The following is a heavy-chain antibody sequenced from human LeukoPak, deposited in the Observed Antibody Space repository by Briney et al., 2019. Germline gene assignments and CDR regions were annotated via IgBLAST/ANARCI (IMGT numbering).Heavy chain of an antibody. CDR1: GFTFSSYW. CDR2: IKQDGSEK. D-gene: IGHD6-13*01. J-gene: IGHJ6*03. Sequence: PGGSLRLSCAASGFTFSSYWMSWVRQAPGKGLEWVANIKQDGSEKYYVDSVKGRFTISRDNAKNSLYLQMNSLRAEDTAVYYCAREYSSSWYGWGYYYMDVWGKGTTVTISS. V-gene: IGHV3-7*01. CDR3: AREYSSSWYGWGYYYMDV.